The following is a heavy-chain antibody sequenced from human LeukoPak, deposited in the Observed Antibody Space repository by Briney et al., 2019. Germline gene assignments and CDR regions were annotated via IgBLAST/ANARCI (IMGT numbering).Heavy chain of an antibody. D-gene: IGHD2-2*02. Sequence: GGSLRLSCAASGFTFSIYATHWVRQAPGKGLEYVSAITSNGGSAYYANSVKGRFTISRDNSKNTLYLQMGSLRAEDMAVYYCAREYCDSTTCYKTIDYWGQGTLVTVSS. V-gene: IGHV3-64*01. CDR1: GFTFSIYA. J-gene: IGHJ4*02. CDR3: AREYCDSTTCYKTIDY. CDR2: ITSNGGSA.